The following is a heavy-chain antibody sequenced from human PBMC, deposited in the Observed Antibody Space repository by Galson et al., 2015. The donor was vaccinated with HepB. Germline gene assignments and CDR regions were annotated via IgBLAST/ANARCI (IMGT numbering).Heavy chain of an antibody. V-gene: IGHV7-4-1*02. CDR3: ARDSHPYTENWSPFDN. Sequence: SVKVSCKASGYTFTTYAMNWVRQAPGQGLEWMGWINTNTGNPTYAQGFTGRFVFSLGTSVSTAYLQISSLKAEDTAAYYCARDSHPYTENWSPFDNWGQGTLVTVSS. CDR1: GYTFTTYA. CDR2: INTNTGNP. D-gene: IGHD3-16*02. J-gene: IGHJ4*02.